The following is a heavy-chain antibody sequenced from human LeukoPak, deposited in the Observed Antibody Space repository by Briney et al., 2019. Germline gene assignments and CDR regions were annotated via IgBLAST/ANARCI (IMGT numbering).Heavy chain of an antibody. Sequence: SETLSLTCAVYGGSFSGYYWSWIRQPPGKGLEWIGEINHSGSTNYNPSLKSRATISVDTSKNQFSLKLSSVTAADTAVYYCARVNAPGGRTRPFDYWGQGTLVAVSS. CDR2: INHSGST. CDR1: GGSFSGYY. CDR3: ARVNAPGGRTRPFDY. J-gene: IGHJ4*02. D-gene: IGHD3-16*01. V-gene: IGHV4-34*01.